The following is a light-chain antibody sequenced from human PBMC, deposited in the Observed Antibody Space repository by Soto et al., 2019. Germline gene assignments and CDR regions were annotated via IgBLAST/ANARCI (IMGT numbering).Light chain of an antibody. V-gene: IGKV3-20*01. CDR1: QSIGGNF. CDR3: QQYGGSPRT. Sequence: EIVLTQSPGTLSLSPGEGATLSCRASQSIGGNFLAWYQQRRGQAPRLLIHGASNRATGIPDRFSGSGSGTDFTLTITRLEPEDFAAYYCQQYGGSPRTFGQGTKVEVK. CDR2: GAS. J-gene: IGKJ1*01.